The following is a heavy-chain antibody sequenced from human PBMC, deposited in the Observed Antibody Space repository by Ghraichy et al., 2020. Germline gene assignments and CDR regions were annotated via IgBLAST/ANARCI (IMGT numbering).Heavy chain of an antibody. CDR2: ITGSGGST. CDR1: GGSFSDYD. CDR3: AKSLKVGATYSVSDY. J-gene: IGHJ4*02. D-gene: IGHD1-26*01. V-gene: IGHV3-23*01. Sequence: ETLSLTCAVYGGSFSDYDWTWIRQPPGKGLEWVSAITGSGGSTYYADSVKGRFTISRDNSKNTLYLQVNSLRAEDTAVYYCAKSLKVGATYSVSDYWGQGTLVTVSS.